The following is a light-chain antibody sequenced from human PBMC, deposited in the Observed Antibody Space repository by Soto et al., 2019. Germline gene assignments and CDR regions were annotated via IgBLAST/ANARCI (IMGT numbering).Light chain of an antibody. CDR3: TSYAGDTSLGV. CDR1: SSDDGGYNY. J-gene: IGLJ3*02. CDR2: EVS. V-gene: IGLV2-8*01. Sequence: QSVLTQPPSASGSPGQSVTISCTGTSSDDGGYNYVSWYQQHPGKAPKLMIYEVSKRPSGVPDRFSGSKSGNTASLTVSGLQAEDEADYYCTSYAGDTSLGVLGGGTKLTVL.